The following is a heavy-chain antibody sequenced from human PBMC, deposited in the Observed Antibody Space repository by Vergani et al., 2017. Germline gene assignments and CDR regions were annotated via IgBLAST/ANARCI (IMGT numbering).Heavy chain of an antibody. CDR3: ARDQPDYDSQS. CDR1: GGPISSSSYY. J-gene: IGHJ4*02. D-gene: IGHD3-22*01. Sequence: QLQLQESGPGLVKPSETLSLTCTVSGGPISSSSYYLGWIRQPPGKGLDWIGCIYYSGSTYYNPSLKSRVPISVDTSKNQFSLKLSSVTAADTAVYYCARDQPDYDSQSWGQGTLVTVSS. V-gene: IGHV4-39*07. CDR2: IYYSGST.